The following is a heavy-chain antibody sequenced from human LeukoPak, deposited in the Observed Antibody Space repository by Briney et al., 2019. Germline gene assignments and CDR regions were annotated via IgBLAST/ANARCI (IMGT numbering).Heavy chain of an antibody. J-gene: IGHJ4*02. CDR2: IYSSGST. Sequence: PSETLSLTCSVSGGSIIRYYWSWIRQPAGKGLEWIGRIYSSGSTNYNPSLKSRVTMSVDTSKNQFSLKLSSVTAADTAVYYCGREECSGGTCYPFDYWGQGVLVTVSP. CDR1: GGSIIRYY. D-gene: IGHD2-15*01. CDR3: GREECSGGTCYPFDY. V-gene: IGHV4-4*07.